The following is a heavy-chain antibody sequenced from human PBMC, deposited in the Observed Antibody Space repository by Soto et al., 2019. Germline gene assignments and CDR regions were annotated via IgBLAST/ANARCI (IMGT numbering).Heavy chain of an antibody. Sequence: SETLSLPCPVYGGSFSGYYWSWIRQPPGKGLEWIGEVNHSGNTNENPSLKSRVTLSVDTSKNQFSLKLRSVTAADTAVYYCARGITLTVADQGGAPDKYYFDSWGQGGLVTVSS. J-gene: IGHJ4*02. D-gene: IGHD3-22*01. CDR1: GGSFSGYY. V-gene: IGHV4-34*01. CDR3: ARGITLTVADQGGAPDKYYFDS. CDR2: VNHSGNT.